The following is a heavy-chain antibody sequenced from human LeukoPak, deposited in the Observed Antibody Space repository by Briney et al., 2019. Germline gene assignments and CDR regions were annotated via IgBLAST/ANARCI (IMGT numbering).Heavy chain of an antibody. J-gene: IGHJ4*02. V-gene: IGHV4-59*01. CDR3: ARGEVCGGDCYHFDY. CDR1: GGSISSYY. CDR2: IYYSGST. Sequence: KPSETLSLTCTVSGGSISSYYWSWIGQPPGKGLEWIGYIYYSGSTNYNPSLKSRVTISVDTSKNQFSLKLSSVTAADTAVYYCARGEVCGGDCYHFDYWGQGTLVTVSS. D-gene: IGHD2-21*02.